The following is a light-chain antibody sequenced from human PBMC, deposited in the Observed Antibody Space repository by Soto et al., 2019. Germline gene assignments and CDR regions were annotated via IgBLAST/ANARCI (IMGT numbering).Light chain of an antibody. CDR3: CSYAGSPRDV. CDR2: DVS. J-gene: IGLJ1*01. Sequence: QSALTQPRSVSGSPGQSVTISCTGTSSDVGGYNYVSWYQQHPGKAPKVMIYDVSERPSGVPDRFSGSKSGNTASLTISGLQAEDEADYYCCSYAGSPRDVFGTGTKXPV. CDR1: SSDVGGYNY. V-gene: IGLV2-11*01.